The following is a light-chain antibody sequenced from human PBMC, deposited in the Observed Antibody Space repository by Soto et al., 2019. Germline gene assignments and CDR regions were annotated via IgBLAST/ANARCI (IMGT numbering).Light chain of an antibody. V-gene: IGKV3-20*01. Sequence: EIVLTQSPGTLSLSPGESGTLSCRASQSLSSGFLASYQQRPGQAPRLLIYAASSMATGITDRFSGTGSGTDFNLTISRLEPEDIAVYYCQQFASLPRTFGQVTKVEIK. J-gene: IGKJ1*01. CDR3: QQFASLPRT. CDR2: AAS. CDR1: QSLSSGF.